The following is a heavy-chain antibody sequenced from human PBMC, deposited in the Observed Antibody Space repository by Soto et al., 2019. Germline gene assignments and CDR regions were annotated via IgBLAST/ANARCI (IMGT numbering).Heavy chain of an antibody. CDR3: VKQRGSGKTYYYNMDV. D-gene: IGHD3-10*01. CDR2: INYSGRTT. V-gene: IGHV3-23*01. J-gene: IGHJ6*02. Sequence: GGSLRLSCETSGFSFNTYAMTWVRQAPGMGLEWVAVINYSGRTTFHAQSVKGRFTISRDNSRNTVFLQMDSLRAEDTAVYCCVKQRGSGKTYYYNMDVWGLGTTVTVSS. CDR1: GFSFNTYA.